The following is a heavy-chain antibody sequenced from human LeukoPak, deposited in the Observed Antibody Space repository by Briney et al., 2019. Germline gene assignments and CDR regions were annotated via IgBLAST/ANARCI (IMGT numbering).Heavy chain of an antibody. V-gene: IGHV3-7*03. CDR3: ARTIYGSRDYYYYMDV. Sequence: GGSLRLSCAASGFTFSTYWMSWVRQAPGKGLEWVANIKQDGSEKYYVDSVKGRFTISRDSAKNSLYLQMNSLRAEDTAVYYCARTIYGSRDYYYYMDVWGKGTTVTVSS. J-gene: IGHJ6*03. D-gene: IGHD3-10*01. CDR2: IKQDGSEK. CDR1: GFTFSTYW.